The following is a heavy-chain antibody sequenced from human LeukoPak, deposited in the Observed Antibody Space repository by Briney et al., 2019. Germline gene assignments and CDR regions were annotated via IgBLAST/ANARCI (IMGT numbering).Heavy chain of an antibody. CDR1: GFTFSLYA. CDR2: ISGSGGST. V-gene: IGHV3-23*01. D-gene: IGHD2-2*01. CDR3: ANTIPAAHDY. Sequence: GGSLRISCAASGFTFSLYAMSCVGQAPLKVPAWVSAISGSGGSTYYADSVKGRFTISRDNSKDTLYLQMNSLRAEDTAVYYCANTIPAAHDYWGQGTLVTVSS. J-gene: IGHJ4*02.